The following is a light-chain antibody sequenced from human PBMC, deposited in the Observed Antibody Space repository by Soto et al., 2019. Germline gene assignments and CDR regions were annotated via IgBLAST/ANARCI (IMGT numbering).Light chain of an antibody. J-gene: IGLJ1*01. V-gene: IGLV2-14*01. CDR1: SSDIGNYNY. Sequence: QSVLTRPASVSGSPGQSITISCTGTSSDIGNYNYVSWYQQHPGKAPKLMIYEVSNRPSGVSNRFSGSKSGNTASLTISGLQAEDEADYYCSSYTSSSTLNYVFGTGTKVTVL. CDR2: EVS. CDR3: SSYTSSSTLNYV.